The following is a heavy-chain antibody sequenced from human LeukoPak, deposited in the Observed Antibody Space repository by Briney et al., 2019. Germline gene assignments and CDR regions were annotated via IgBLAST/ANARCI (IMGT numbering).Heavy chain of an antibody. CDR3: ARDRGLAAAGRIFYYYYGMDV. D-gene: IGHD6-13*01. V-gene: IGHV3-33*01. CDR1: GFTFSSYG. Sequence: GGSLRLSCAASGFTFSSYGMHWVRQAPGKGLEWVAVIWYDGSNKYYADSVKGRFTISRDNSKNTLYLQMNSLRAEDTAVYYCARDRGLAAAGRIFYYYYGMDVWGQGTTVTVSS. J-gene: IGHJ6*02. CDR2: IWYDGSNK.